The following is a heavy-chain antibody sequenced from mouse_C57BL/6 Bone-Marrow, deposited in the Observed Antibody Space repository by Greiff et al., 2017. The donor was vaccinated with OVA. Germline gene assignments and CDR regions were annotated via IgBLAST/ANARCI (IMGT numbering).Heavy chain of an antibody. CDR2: ISSGSSTI. D-gene: IGHD2-4*01. V-gene: IGHV5-17*01. Sequence: EVQGVESGGGLVKPGGSLKLSCAASGFTFSDYGMHWVRQAPEKGLEWVAYISSGSSTIYYADTVKGRFTISRDNAKNTLFLQMTSLRSEDTAMYYCARSIYYDYDWFAYWGQGTLVTVSA. CDR3: ARSIYYDYDWFAY. CDR1: GFTFSDYG. J-gene: IGHJ3*01.